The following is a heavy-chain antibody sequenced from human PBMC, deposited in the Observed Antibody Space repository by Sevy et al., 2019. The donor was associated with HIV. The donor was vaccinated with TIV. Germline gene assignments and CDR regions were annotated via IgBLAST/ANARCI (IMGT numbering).Heavy chain of an antibody. V-gene: IGHV4-34*01. J-gene: IGHJ5*02. CDR2: VNHSGST. CDR1: GGSFSGYY. Sequence: SETLSLTCAVYGGSFSGYYWSWIRQPPGKGLEWIGEVNHSGSTNDNPSLKSRVTISVDTSKNQFSLKLSSVTAADTAVYYCARTYNVVVVAATPGWFDPWGQGTLVTVSS. CDR3: ARTYNVVVVAATPGWFDP. D-gene: IGHD2-15*01.